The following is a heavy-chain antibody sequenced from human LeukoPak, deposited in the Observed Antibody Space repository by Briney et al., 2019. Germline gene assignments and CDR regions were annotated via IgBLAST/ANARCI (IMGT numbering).Heavy chain of an antibody. CDR3: ARRQKDIVVVPAARSHWFDP. CDR1: GGSISSSSYY. V-gene: IGHV4-39*01. J-gene: IGHJ5*02. Sequence: SETLSLTCTVSGGSISSSSYYWGWIRQPPGKGLEWIGSIYYSGSTYYNPSLKSRVTISVDTSKNQFSLKLSSVTAADTAVYYCARRQKDIVVVPAARSHWFDPWGQGTLITVSS. D-gene: IGHD2-2*01. CDR2: IYYSGST.